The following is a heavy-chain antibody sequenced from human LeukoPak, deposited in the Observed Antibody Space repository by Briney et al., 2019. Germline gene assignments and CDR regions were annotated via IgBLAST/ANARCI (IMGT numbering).Heavy chain of an antibody. CDR1: GGTFSSYA. D-gene: IGHD5-18*01. V-gene: IGHV1-69*05. CDR2: IIPIFGTA. CDR3: ARAGGRYSYGYYYYYMDV. J-gene: IGHJ6*03. Sequence: WASVKVSCKASGGTFSSYAISWVRQAPGQGLEWMGRIIPIFGTANYAQKFQGRVTITTDESTSTAYMELSSLRSEDTAVYYCARAGGRYSYGYYYYYMDVWGKGTTVTVSS.